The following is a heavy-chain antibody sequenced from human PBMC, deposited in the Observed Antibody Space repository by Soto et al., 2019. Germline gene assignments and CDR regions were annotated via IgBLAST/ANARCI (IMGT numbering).Heavy chain of an antibody. CDR2: IIPIFGTA. Sequence: SVKVSCKASGGTFSSYAISWVRQAPGQGLEWMGGIIPIFGTANYAQKFQGRVTITADESTSTAYMELSSLRSEDTAVYYCARKGRNLYYYDSSGYYHSYYYYGMDVWGQGTTVTVSS. J-gene: IGHJ6*02. V-gene: IGHV1-69*13. CDR1: GGTFSSYA. CDR3: ARKGRNLYYYDSSGYYHSYYYYGMDV. D-gene: IGHD3-22*01.